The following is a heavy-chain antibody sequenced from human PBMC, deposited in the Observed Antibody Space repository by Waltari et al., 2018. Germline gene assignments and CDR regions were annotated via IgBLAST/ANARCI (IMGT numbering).Heavy chain of an antibody. CDR2: IYYRWST. J-gene: IGHJ4*02. Sequence: QVQLQESGPGLVKPSETLSLTCTVSGGSISSHYWSWIRQPPGKGLEWIGYIYYRWSTNYNPSLKSRVTISVDTSKNQFSLKLSSVTAADTAVYYCARVTRYGDNLFDYWGQGTLVTVSS. V-gene: IGHV4-59*11. D-gene: IGHD4-17*01. CDR1: GGSISSHY. CDR3: ARVTRYGDNLFDY.